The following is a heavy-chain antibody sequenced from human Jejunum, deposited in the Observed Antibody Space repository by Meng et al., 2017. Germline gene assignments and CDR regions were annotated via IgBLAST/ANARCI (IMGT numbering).Heavy chain of an antibody. CDR3: AGGRPGSAPFDY. V-gene: IGHV3-72*01. CDR2: SRTKASGYTT. D-gene: IGHD1-26*01. CDR1: GLTFSDHL. J-gene: IGHJ4*02. Sequence: VRVVGSGVGLVQPGGSLRLSCEVFGLTFSDHLMDWVRQAPGKGLEWVGRSRTKASGYTTEYAASVRGRLTVSRHDSENLVFLQMNSLKAEDTAVYYCAGGRPGSAPFDYWGRGTLVTVSS.